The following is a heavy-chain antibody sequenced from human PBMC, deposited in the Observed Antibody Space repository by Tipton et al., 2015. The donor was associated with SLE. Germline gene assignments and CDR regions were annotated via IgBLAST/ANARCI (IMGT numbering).Heavy chain of an antibody. J-gene: IGHJ4*02. CDR1: EFTFSDYT. Sequence: SLRLSCVAAEFTFSDYTMNWVRQAPGKGLEWLSSITSSSNKIYYADSVKGRFTVSRDNAKNSLYLQMNSLRAEDTAVYYCARRGRVYGDLDYWGQGTLVTVSS. CDR2: ITSSSNKI. D-gene: IGHD4-17*01. V-gene: IGHV3-21*01. CDR3: ARRGRVYGDLDY.